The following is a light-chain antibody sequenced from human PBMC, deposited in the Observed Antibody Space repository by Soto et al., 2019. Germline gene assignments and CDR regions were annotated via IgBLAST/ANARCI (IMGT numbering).Light chain of an antibody. V-gene: IGKV1-27*01. CDR3: QKYNSRLET. CDR2: DAS. J-gene: IGKJ3*01. CDR1: PGISNS. Sequence: DIQMTQSPSSLSEFVGDRVTISCRASPGISNSVAWYQQKPGKVPKVLIYDASTLQSGVPSRFSGSGSGTDFTLTISSLQPEDVAIYYCQKYNSRLETFGPGTKVDIK.